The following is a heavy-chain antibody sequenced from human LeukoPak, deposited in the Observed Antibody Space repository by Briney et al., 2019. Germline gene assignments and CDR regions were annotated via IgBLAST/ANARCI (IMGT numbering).Heavy chain of an antibody. V-gene: IGHV4-59*01. Sequence: SETLSLTCTVSGGSISSYYWSWIRQPPGKGLEWIAYIHSSGSTNYNPSLKGRITISVDTSRNQFSLKLSSVTAADTAVYYCARTVAHGSADHWGQGTPVTVSS. CDR1: GGSISSYY. D-gene: IGHD5-24*01. CDR3: ARTVAHGSADH. CDR2: IHSSGST. J-gene: IGHJ4*02.